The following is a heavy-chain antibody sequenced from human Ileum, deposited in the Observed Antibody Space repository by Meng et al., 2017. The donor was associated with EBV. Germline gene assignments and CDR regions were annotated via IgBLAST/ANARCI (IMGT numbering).Heavy chain of an antibody. CDR2: IRAYNGNT. D-gene: IGHD6-19*01. CDR1: GYTFTNDG. J-gene: IGHJ4*02. CDR3: ARDRQCGY. V-gene: IGHV1-18*01. Sequence: VLLVQSGTVLKQPGDSVRVSCKASGYTFTNDGIPWVRQAPGQGLEWMGWIRAYNGNTNYAQKLQGRVTMTTDTSTSTAYMELRSLRSDDTAVYYCARDRQCGYWGQGTLVTVSS.